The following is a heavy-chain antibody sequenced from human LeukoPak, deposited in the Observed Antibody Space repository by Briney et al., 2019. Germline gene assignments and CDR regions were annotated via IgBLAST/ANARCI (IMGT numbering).Heavy chain of an antibody. CDR1: GFTFSSYA. CDR2: ISGSGGST. J-gene: IGHJ3*02. V-gene: IGHV3-23*01. D-gene: IGHD2-2*01. CDR3: ARDRQPGGYCSSTSCFNDAFHI. Sequence: GGSLRLSCAASGFTFSSYAMSWVRQAPGKGLEGVSAISGSGGSTYYADCVKGRFTISRDNPKNTLYLQMNSLIAEDTAVYYCARDRQPGGYCSSTSCFNDAFHIWGQGTLVTVS.